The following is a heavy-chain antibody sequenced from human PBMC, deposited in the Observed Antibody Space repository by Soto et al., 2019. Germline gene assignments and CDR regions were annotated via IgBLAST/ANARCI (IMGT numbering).Heavy chain of an antibody. CDR1: GGTFSSYA. D-gene: IGHD2-15*01. CDR2: IIPVFGTA. J-gene: IGHJ6*02. V-gene: IGHV1-69*12. CDR3: ASPGVCSGGSCYAMAV. Sequence: QVQLVQSGAEVKKPGSSVKVSCKASGGTFSSYAISWVRQAPGQGLEWMGGIIPVFGTANYAQKFQGRVTITANETTSTAYRELSSLRSEDTAVDYCASPGVCSGGSCYAMAVWGQGTTVTVSS.